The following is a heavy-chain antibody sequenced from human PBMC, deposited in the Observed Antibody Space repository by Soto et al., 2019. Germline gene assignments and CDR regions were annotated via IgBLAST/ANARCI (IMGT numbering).Heavy chain of an antibody. CDR3: TTGWYFDF. CDR2: IKSKPDGGTT. CDR1: GFTFSNAW. V-gene: IGHV3-15*01. J-gene: IGHJ2*01. Sequence: EVQLVESGGGLVKPGGSLRLSCVGSGFTFSNAWMSWVRQAPGKGLQWVGSIKSKPDGGTTDYAAPVKGRFTISRDDSKNMVYLQMNSLKTEDTAVYYCTTGWYFDFWGRGTLVTVSS.